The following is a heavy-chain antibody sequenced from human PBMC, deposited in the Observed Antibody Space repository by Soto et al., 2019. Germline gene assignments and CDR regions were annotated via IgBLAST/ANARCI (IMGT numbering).Heavy chain of an antibody. CDR2: INHSGSA. V-gene: IGHV4-34*01. D-gene: IGHD3-10*01. CDR3: ARVTLPWFGELLGYMDV. CDR1: GGSFSGYY. Sequence: SETLSLTCAVYGGSFSGYYWSWIRQPPGKGLEWIGEINHSGSANYNPSLKSRVTISVDTSKNQFSLKLSSVTAADTAVYYCARVTLPWFGELLGYMDVWGKGTTVTVSS. J-gene: IGHJ6*03.